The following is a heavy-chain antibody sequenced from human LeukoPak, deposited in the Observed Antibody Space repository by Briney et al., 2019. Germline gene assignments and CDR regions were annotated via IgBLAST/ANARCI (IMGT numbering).Heavy chain of an antibody. J-gene: IGHJ3*02. CDR3: ARDAERIRATDGFDI. D-gene: IGHD3-10*01. CDR2: IFSAGNT. V-gene: IGHV3-66*01. Sequence: GGSLRLSCAASGFTVSSNYMSWVRQAPGKGLEWVSIIFSAGNTYYADSVKGRFTISRDSTKNTLYLQMNNLRAEDTAIYYCARDAERIRATDGFDIWGQGTMVTVSS. CDR1: GFTVSSNY.